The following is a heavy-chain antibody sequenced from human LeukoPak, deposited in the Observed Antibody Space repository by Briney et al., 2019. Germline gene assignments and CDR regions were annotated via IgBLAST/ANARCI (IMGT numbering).Heavy chain of an antibody. V-gene: IGHV3-30*01. CDR1: GFTFSSYA. D-gene: IGHD3-10*01. J-gene: IGHJ4*02. Sequence: GRSLRLSCAASGFTFSSYAMHWVRQAPGKGLEWVAVISNVETNTYYADSVKGRFTISRDNSKNTLYLQLNSLRAEDTSVYYCARDSTYYYASGSSGPHYFDSWGQGTLVTVSS. CDR3: ARDSTYYYASGSSGPHYFDS. CDR2: ISNVETNT.